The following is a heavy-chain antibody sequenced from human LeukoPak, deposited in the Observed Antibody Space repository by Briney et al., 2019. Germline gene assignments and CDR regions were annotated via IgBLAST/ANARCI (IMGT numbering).Heavy chain of an antibody. CDR2: NTPNIGST. V-gene: IGHV1-46*01. Sequence: ASVKVSCKASGDTFTSYYIHWMRQAPGQGLEWLGRNTPNIGSTTYAQQFQVRITMTSDKSTSTVYMDLSSLRFEDTAVYFCARTEYHYYYMDVWGKGTTVTVSS. CDR1: GDTFTSYY. J-gene: IGHJ6*03. CDR3: ARTEYHYYYMDV.